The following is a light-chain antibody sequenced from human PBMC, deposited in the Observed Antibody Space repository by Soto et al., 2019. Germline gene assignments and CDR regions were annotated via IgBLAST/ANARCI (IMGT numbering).Light chain of an antibody. Sequence: NFMLTQPHSVSESPGKTVTISCTRSSGSIASNYVQWYQQRPGSSPTTVIYEDNQRPSGVPDRFSGSIDSSSNSASLTISGLKTEDEADYYCQSYDSNSAVFGGGTQLTVL. CDR3: QSYDSNSAV. V-gene: IGLV6-57*01. CDR1: SGSIASNY. J-gene: IGLJ7*01. CDR2: EDN.